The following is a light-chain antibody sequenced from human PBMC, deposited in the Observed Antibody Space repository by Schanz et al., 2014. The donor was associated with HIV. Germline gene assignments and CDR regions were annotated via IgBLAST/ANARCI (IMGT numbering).Light chain of an antibody. J-gene: IGLJ2*01. V-gene: IGLV2-8*01. Sequence: QSALTQPPSASGSPGQSVTISCTGTNSDVGGHNYVSWFQQHPGKSPRLIIYEVTKRPSGVPDRFCGSKFGNTASLTVSGLQVDDEADYYCSSSAGSDNLVFGGGTKLTVL. CDR1: NSDVGGHNY. CDR2: EVT. CDR3: SSSAGSDNLV.